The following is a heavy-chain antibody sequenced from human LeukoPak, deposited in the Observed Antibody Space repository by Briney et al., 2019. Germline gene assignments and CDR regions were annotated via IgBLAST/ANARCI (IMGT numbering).Heavy chain of an antibody. J-gene: IGHJ4*02. CDR2: IYPGDSDT. Sequence: GESLKISCEGSGYIFTTYWIAWVRQMPGKGLERMGIIYPGDSDTRYSPSFQGQVTISADKSINIAYLHWSSLKASDTAMYYCARGPNQYFFDYWGQGALVTVSS. V-gene: IGHV5-51*01. CDR3: ARGPNQYFFDY. D-gene: IGHD1-14*01. CDR1: GYIFTTYW.